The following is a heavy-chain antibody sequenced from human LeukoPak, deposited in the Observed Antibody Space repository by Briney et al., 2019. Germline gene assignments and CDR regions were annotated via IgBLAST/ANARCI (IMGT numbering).Heavy chain of an antibody. CDR1: GGSISSYY. CDR2: IYYSGST. CDR3: ARSGNYANRQLPNAFDI. D-gene: IGHD1-26*01. Sequence: SETLSLTCTVSGGSISSYYWSWIRQPPGKGLEWIGYIYYSGSTNYNPSLKSRVTISVDTSKNQFSLKLSSVTAADTAVYYCARSGNYANRQLPNAFDIWGQGTMVTVSS. V-gene: IGHV4-59*12. J-gene: IGHJ3*02.